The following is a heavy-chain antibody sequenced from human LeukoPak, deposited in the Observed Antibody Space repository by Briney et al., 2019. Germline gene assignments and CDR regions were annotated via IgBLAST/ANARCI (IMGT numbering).Heavy chain of an antibody. CDR2: IYYSAST. CDR1: GGSISSYY. Sequence: SETLSFTCTVSGGSISSYYWSWIRPPPGKGLKWIGYIYYSASTNYNPSLKSRVPISVDTSKNQFSLKLSSVTAADTAVYYCARDPRDAWFDPWGQGTLVTVSS. V-gene: IGHV4-59*01. CDR3: ARDPRDAWFDP. J-gene: IGHJ5*02.